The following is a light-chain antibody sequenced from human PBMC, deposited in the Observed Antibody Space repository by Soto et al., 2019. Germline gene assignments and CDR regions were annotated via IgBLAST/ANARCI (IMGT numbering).Light chain of an antibody. CDR3: QQYGDSLLT. Sequence: NVLTQSPGTLSLSPGERATLSCRASQSISSGYLAWYQQKPGQTPRLLIYHASSRATGIPDRFSGSGSGTDFTLTISRLEPEDFAVYYCQQYGDSLLTFGGGTKVEIK. CDR2: HAS. V-gene: IGKV3-20*01. J-gene: IGKJ4*01. CDR1: QSISSGY.